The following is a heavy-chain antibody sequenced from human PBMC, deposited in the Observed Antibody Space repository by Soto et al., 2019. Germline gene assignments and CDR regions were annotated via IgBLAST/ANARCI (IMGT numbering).Heavy chain of an antibody. J-gene: IGHJ4*02. CDR1: VGGSFSSYY. CDR3: ERNRGNYFDY. CDR2: IYYSGST. Sequence: SETLSLTCTVSVGGSFSSYYWSWIRQPPGKGLEWIGYIYYSGSTNYNPSLKSRLTMSVHTSQNQFSLKVNSVTAADTAVYYCERNRGNYFDYWGQGILVTVSS. V-gene: IGHV4-59*01.